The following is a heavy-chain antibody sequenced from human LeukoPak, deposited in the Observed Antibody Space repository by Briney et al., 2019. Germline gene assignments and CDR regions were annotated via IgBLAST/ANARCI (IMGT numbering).Heavy chain of an antibody. V-gene: IGHV3-23*01. CDR2: ISGSGGST. Sequence: PGGSLRLSCAASGFTFSSYAMSWVRQAPGKGLEWVSAISGSGGSTYYADSVKGRFTISRDNAKNTLYLQMNSLRAEDTAVYYCASVGAAAATYGGNWFDPWGQGTLVTVSS. CDR1: GFTFSSYA. J-gene: IGHJ5*02. CDR3: ASVGAAAATYGGNWFDP. D-gene: IGHD6-13*01.